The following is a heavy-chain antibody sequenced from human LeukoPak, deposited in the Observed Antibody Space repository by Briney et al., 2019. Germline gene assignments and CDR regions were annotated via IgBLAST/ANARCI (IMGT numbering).Heavy chain of an antibody. V-gene: IGHV3-21*01. D-gene: IGHD3-22*01. CDR2: ISSSSSYI. J-gene: IGHJ5*02. Sequence: GGSLRLSCAASGFTFSSYSMNWVRQAPGKGLEWVSSISSSSSYIYYADSVKGRFTISRDNAKNSLHLQMNSLRAEDTAVYYCARGLGYYYDSSGLNWFDPWGQGTLVTVSS. CDR1: GFTFSSYS. CDR3: ARGLGYYYDSSGLNWFDP.